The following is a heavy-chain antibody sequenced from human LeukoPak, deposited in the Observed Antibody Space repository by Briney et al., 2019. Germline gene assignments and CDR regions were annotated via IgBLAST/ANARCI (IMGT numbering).Heavy chain of an antibody. D-gene: IGHD3-9*01. J-gene: IGHJ4*02. CDR1: GFTFSSYA. V-gene: IGHV3-23*01. CDR3: ARANILTGYDY. CDR2: ISGSGGST. Sequence: GGSLRLSCAASGFTFSSYAMSWVRQAPGKGLEWVSAISGSGGSTYYADSVKGRFTISRDNAKNSLYLQMSSLRAEDTAVYYCARANILTGYDYWGQGTLVTVSS.